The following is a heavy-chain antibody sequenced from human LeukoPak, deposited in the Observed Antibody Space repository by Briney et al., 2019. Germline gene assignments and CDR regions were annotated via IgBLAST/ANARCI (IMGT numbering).Heavy chain of an antibody. D-gene: IGHD1-26*01. V-gene: IGHV4-39*07. CDR3: ARGWSGSHSGDDAFDI. CDR1: GGSISSSSYY. Sequence: PSETLSLTCTVSGGSISSSSYYWGWIRQPPGKGLEWIGSIYYSGSTYYNPSLKSRVTISVDTSKNQFSLKLSSVTAADTAVYYCARGWSGSHSGDDAFDIWGQGTMVTVSS. CDR2: IYYSGST. J-gene: IGHJ3*02.